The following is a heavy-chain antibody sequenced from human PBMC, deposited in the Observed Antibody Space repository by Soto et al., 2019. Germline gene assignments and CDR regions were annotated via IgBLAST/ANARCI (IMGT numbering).Heavy chain of an antibody. D-gene: IGHD5-12*01. CDR1: GFTFDDYA. CDR2: ISWNSGNI. CDR3: AKGAVTSICGYFDY. J-gene: IGHJ4*02. Sequence: EVHLVESGGGLVQPGRSLRLSCTASGFTFDDYAMHWVRQVTGKGLEWVSSISWNSGNIVYADSVKGRFTISRDSANNSLYLQMSSLRTEDTALYYCAKGAVTSICGYFDYWGQGTLVTVSS. V-gene: IGHV3-9*01.